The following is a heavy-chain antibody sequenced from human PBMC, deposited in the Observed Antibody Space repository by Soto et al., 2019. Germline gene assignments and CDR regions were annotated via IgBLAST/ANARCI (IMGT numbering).Heavy chain of an antibody. D-gene: IGHD4-4*01. CDR2: ISYDGSNK. V-gene: IGHV3-30*04. CDR3: ARADSGYSNYYYYGMDV. Sequence: GGSLRLSCAASGFTFSSYAMHWVRQAPGKGLEWVAVISYDGSNKYYADSVKGRFTISRDNSKNTLYLQMNSLRAEDTAVYYCARADSGYSNYYYYGMDVWGQGTTVTVSS. CDR1: GFTFSSYA. J-gene: IGHJ6*02.